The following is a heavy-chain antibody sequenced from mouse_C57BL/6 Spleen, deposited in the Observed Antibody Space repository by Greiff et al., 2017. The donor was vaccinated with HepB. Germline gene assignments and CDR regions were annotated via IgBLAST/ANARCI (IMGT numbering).Heavy chain of an antibody. CDR3: ARTEYYYGSSSFAY. CDR1: GYTFTSYW. D-gene: IGHD1-1*01. Sequence: QVQLQQSGAELVKPGASVKLSCKASGYTFTSYWMHWVKQRPGQGLEWIGMIHPNSGSTNYNEKFKSKATLTVDKSSSTAYMQLSSLTSEDSAVYYCARTEYYYGSSSFAYWGQGTLVTVSA. J-gene: IGHJ3*01. V-gene: IGHV1-64*01. CDR2: IHPNSGST.